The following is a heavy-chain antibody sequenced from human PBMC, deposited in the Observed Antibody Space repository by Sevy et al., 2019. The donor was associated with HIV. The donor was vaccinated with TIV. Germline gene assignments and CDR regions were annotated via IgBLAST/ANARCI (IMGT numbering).Heavy chain of an antibody. CDR2: ISGYNGNT. CDR1: GYTFSSYG. D-gene: IGHD3-22*01. CDR3: ARGPDYYDMSVYLDY. V-gene: IGHV1-18*01. Sequence: ASVKVSCKASGYTFSSYGISWVRQAPGQGLEWMGWISGYNGNTNYPQKLQGRVTVTTDTSTSTAYMELRSLRSDDTAVYYCARGPDYYDMSVYLDYWGQGTLVTVSS. J-gene: IGHJ4*02.